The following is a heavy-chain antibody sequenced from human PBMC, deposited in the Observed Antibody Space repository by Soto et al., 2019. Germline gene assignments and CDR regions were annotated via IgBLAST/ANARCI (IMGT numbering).Heavy chain of an antibody. CDR1: GFTFSDYG. CDR2: ISYDGSDK. V-gene: IGHV3-30*18. CDR3: AKDFGGIYY. J-gene: IGHJ4*02. D-gene: IGHD3-16*01. Sequence: QVQLVESGGGVVQPGRSLRLSCAASGFTFSDYGMHWVRQAPGKGLEWVAAISYDGSDKYYADSVKGRFTISRDNSKNTVYLQMNSLRAEDSAVYYCAKDFGGIYYWGQGTLVTVSS.